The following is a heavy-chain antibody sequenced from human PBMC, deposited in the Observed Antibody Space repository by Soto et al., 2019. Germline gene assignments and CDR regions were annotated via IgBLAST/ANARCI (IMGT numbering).Heavy chain of an antibody. CDR2: INSDGTTA. CDR3: AKDGEGVANSDY. J-gene: IGHJ4*02. V-gene: IGHV3-74*01. CDR1: GFTFSTNL. Sequence: EVQLVEAGGGVVQPGGSLRLSCAASGFTFSTNLMHWVRQGPGKWLVWVSRINSDGTTAAYADSVQGRFTISRDNAKNPLYLHMTSLRGEDTTVYYCAKDGEGVANSDYWGQGTLVTVSS. D-gene: IGHD3-10*01.